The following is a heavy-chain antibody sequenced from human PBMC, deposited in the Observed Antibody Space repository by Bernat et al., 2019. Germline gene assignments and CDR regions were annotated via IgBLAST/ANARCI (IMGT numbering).Heavy chain of an antibody. CDR3: VKGVNDFWSGYSRFDP. CDR2: ISWNSGSI. D-gene: IGHD3-3*01. V-gene: IGHV3-9*01. CDR1: GFTFDDYA. Sequence: EVQLVESGGGLVKPGRSLRLSCAASGFTFDDYAMHWVRQAPGKGLEWVSGISWNSGSIGYADSVKGRFTISRDNAKNSLHLQMNSLRAEDTALYYCVKGVNDFWSGYSRFDPWGQGTLVSVSS. J-gene: IGHJ5*02.